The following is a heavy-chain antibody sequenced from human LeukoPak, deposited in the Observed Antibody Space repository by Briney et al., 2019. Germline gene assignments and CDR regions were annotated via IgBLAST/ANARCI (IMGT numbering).Heavy chain of an antibody. CDR2: INSDGSST. Sequence: PGGSLRLPCGSSGCTFSSDWMHWVRQAPGKGLVWVSRINSDGSSTSYADSVKGRFTISRDNAQNTLYLQMNSLRAEDTAVYYCARVTPYYGSGSYSEPIDYWGQGTLVTVSS. J-gene: IGHJ4*02. CDR3: ARVTPYYGSGSYSEPIDY. CDR1: GCTFSSDW. D-gene: IGHD3-10*01. V-gene: IGHV3-74*01.